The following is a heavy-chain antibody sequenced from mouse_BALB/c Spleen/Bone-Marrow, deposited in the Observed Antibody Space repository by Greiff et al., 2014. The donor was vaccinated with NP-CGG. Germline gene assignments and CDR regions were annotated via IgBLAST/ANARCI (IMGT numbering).Heavy chain of an antibody. CDR3: ARNKNDYDGTLAY. D-gene: IGHD2-4*01. J-gene: IGHJ3*01. CDR2: IWSGGST. CDR1: GFSLTSYG. Sequence: QVQLQQSGPGLVQPSQSLSITCTVSGFSLTSYGVHWVRQSPGKGLEWLGVIWSGGSTDYNAAFISRLSISKDNSKSQVFLKVNSLQADDTAIYYCARNKNDYDGTLAYWGQGTLVTVSA. V-gene: IGHV2-4-1*01.